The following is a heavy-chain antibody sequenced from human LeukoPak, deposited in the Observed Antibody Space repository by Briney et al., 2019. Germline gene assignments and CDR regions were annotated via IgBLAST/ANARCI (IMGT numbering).Heavy chain of an antibody. CDR2: IRSKVYGGTT. CDR3: TRDVRGETYYYDSSGYFNWFDP. Sequence: SGRSLRLSCTASGFTFGDYAMSWVRQAPGKGLEWVGCIRSKVYGGTTEYAASVKGRFTISRDDSKSIAYLQMNSLKNEDTAVYYCTRDVRGETYYYDSSGYFNWFDPWGQGTLVTVSS. J-gene: IGHJ5*02. V-gene: IGHV3-49*04. D-gene: IGHD3-22*01. CDR1: GFTFGDYA.